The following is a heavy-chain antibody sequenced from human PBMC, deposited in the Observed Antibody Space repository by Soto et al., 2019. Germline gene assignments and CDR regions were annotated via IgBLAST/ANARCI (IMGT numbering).Heavy chain of an antibody. D-gene: IGHD3-10*01. Sequence: SVKVSCKASGGTFSSYAISWVRQAPGQGLEWMGGIIPIFGTANYAQKFQGRVTITADESTSTAYMELSSLRSEDTAVYYCSRESVRGDPIPNYGMDVWGQGTTVTVSS. CDR3: SRESVRGDPIPNYGMDV. CDR2: IIPIFGTA. V-gene: IGHV1-69*13. J-gene: IGHJ6*02. CDR1: GGTFSSYA.